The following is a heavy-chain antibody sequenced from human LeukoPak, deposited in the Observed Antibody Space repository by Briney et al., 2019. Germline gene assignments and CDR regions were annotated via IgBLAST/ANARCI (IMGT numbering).Heavy chain of an antibody. J-gene: IGHJ2*01. Sequence: PGGSLRLSCAASGFTFSSYSMNWVRQAPGKGLEWVSSISSSSSYIYYADSVKGRFTISRDNAKNSLYLQMNSLRAEDTAVYFCARDGMVYAKGNYFDLWGRGTLVTVSS. D-gene: IGHD2-8*01. V-gene: IGHV3-21*01. CDR2: ISSSSSYI. CDR3: ARDGMVYAKGNYFDL. CDR1: GFTFSSYS.